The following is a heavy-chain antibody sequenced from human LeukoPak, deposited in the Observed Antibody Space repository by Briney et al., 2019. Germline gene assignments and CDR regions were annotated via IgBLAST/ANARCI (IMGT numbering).Heavy chain of an antibody. V-gene: IGHV1-69*04. CDR1: GGTFSSYT. J-gene: IGHJ4*02. CDR3: ARDGNYDSSGYKY. Sequence: SVKVSCKASGGTFSSYTISWVRQAPGQGLEWMGRIIPILGIANYAQKFQGRVTITADKSTSTAYMELSSLRSEDTAVYYCARDGNYDSSGYKYWGQGTLVTVSS. D-gene: IGHD3-22*01. CDR2: IIPILGIA.